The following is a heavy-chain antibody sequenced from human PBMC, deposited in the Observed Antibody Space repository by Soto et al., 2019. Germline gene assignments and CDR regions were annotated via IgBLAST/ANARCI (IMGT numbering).Heavy chain of an antibody. J-gene: IGHJ4*02. CDR2: ISYDGSNK. D-gene: IGHD1-26*01. CDR3: AKDRGSGVGGAPAAY. Sequence: QVQLVESGGGVVQPGRSLRLSCAASGFTFSSYGMHWVRQAPGKGLEWVAVISYDGSNKYYADSVKGRFTISRDNSKNTVDLQMNRLRAEDTAVYFCAKDRGSGVGGAPAAYWGQGTLVTVSS. CDR1: GFTFSSYG. V-gene: IGHV3-33*05.